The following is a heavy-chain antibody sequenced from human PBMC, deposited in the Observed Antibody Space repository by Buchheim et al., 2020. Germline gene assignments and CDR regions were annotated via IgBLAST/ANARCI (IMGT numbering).Heavy chain of an antibody. Sequence: EVQLVESGGGLVQPGGSLRLSCADAGLSFSSYSMNWVRQTAGKGLEWVAYISSSSRTIYYADTVKGRFAISRDNAKNSLYLPMNRLRAEDTAVYYCARAIRLTQAARRPIDYWGQGTL. CDR1: GLSFSSYS. CDR2: ISSSSRTI. CDR3: ARAIRLTQAARRPIDY. J-gene: IGHJ4*02. V-gene: IGHV3-48*04. D-gene: IGHD6-6*01.